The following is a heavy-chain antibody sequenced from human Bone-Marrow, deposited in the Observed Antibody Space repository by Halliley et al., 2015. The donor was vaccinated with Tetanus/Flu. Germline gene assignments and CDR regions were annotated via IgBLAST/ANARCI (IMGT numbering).Heavy chain of an antibody. Sequence: TLSLTCTVSGGSISSGGNYWSWIRQHPGKGLEWIGHIYYSGSTYYNPSLKSRVTISVDTSKNQFSLKLSSATAADTAVYYCARSLYYFGSGSYSDYWGQGTLVTVSS. V-gene: IGHV4-31*03. D-gene: IGHD3-10*01. J-gene: IGHJ4*02. CDR1: GGSISSGGNY. CDR3: ARSLYYFGSGSYSDY. CDR2: IYYSGST.